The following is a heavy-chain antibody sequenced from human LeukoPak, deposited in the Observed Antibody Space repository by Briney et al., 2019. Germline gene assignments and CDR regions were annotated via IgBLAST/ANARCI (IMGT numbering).Heavy chain of an antibody. CDR3: ARSRSGYSYDHAAFDI. CDR1: GGSISSYY. V-gene: IGHV4-59*01. Sequence: SETLSLTCTVSGGSISSYYWSWIRQPPGKGLEWIAYIDYRGSTTYNPSLKSRVTISVDTSGNQFSLKLSSVTAADTAVYYCARSRSGYSYDHAAFDIWGQGAMVTVCS. D-gene: IGHD5-18*01. J-gene: IGHJ3*02. CDR2: IDYRGST.